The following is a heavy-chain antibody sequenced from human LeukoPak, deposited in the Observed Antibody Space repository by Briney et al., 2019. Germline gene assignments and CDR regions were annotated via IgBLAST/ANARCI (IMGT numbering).Heavy chain of an antibody. V-gene: IGHV4-34*01. J-gene: IGHJ4*02. D-gene: IGHD5-18*01. CDR2: INHSGST. CDR1: GGSFSGYC. Sequence: SETLSLTCAVYGGSFSGYCWSWIRQPPGKGLEWIGEINHSGSTNYNPSLKSRVTISVDTSKNQFSLKLSSVTAADTAVYYCARASRPRYSYGYQLDYWGQGTLVTVPS. CDR3: ARASRPRYSYGYQLDY.